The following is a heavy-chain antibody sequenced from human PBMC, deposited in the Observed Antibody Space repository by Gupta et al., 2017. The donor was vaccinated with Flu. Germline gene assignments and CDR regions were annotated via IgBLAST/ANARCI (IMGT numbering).Heavy chain of an antibody. CDR2: NSRDDTYI. J-gene: IGHJ4*02. V-gene: IGHV3-21*01. Sequence: QAPGKGLEWVSSNSRDDTYIYYADSVKGRFTISRDNAKNSLYLQMSSLRAEDTAVYYCTRDQGLVAGTSGFDFWGQGTLVTVSS. CDR3: TRDQGLVAGTSGFDF. D-gene: IGHD6-19*01.